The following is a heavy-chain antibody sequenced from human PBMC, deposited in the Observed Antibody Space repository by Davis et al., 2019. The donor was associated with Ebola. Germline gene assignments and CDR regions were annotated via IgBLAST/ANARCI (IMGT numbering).Heavy chain of an antibody. CDR3: ARVWSDGYEIWGGHIDV. Sequence: SETLSLTCTVSGGSIGSYYWSWIRQPAGRGLEWIGRIYTSGSTNYNPSLSSRVTMSVDTSTNQFSLKLSSVTAADTAVYFCARVWSDGYEIWGGHIDVWGKGTTVTVSS. J-gene: IGHJ6*03. CDR2: IYTSGST. D-gene: IGHD3-3*01. CDR1: GGSIGSYY. V-gene: IGHV4-4*07.